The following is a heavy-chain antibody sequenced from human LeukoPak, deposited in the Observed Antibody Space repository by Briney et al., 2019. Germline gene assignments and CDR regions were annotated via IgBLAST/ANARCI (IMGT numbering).Heavy chain of an antibody. J-gene: IGHJ3*02. Sequence: GASVKVSCKASGYTFTGYYMHWVRQAPGQGLEWMGWINPNSGGTNYAQKFQGRVTMTRDTSISTAYMELSRLRSDDTAVYYCAKGIVPPGGGGDAFDIWGQGKMVTVSS. CDR2: INPNSGGT. CDR1: GYTFTGYY. D-gene: IGHD2-8*02. V-gene: IGHV1-2*02. CDR3: AKGIVPPGGGGDAFDI.